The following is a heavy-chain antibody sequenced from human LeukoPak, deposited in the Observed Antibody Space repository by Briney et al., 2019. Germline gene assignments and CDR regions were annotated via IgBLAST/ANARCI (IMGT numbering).Heavy chain of an antibody. Sequence: KASETLSLTCTVSGGSISSYYWSWIRQPPGKGLEWMGYIYHSGSTYYNPSLKSRVTMSVDRSKNHFSLKLNSVTAADTAVYYCARGYGTFDFWGQGILVTVSS. V-gene: IGHV4-59*04. CDR3: ARGYGTFDF. D-gene: IGHD5-18*01. CDR2: IYHSGST. CDR1: GGSISSYY. J-gene: IGHJ4*02.